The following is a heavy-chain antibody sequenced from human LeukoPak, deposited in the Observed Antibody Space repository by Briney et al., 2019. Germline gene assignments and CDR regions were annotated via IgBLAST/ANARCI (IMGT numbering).Heavy chain of an antibody. Sequence: GGSLRLSCAASGFTFSSYAMSWVRQAPGKGLEWVSAISGSGGSTYYADSVKGRFTISRDNSKNTLYLQMNSLRAEDTAVYYCARVERWLQLRGYFDYWGQGTLVTVSS. CDR1: GFTFSSYA. V-gene: IGHV3-23*01. CDR2: ISGSGGST. J-gene: IGHJ4*02. D-gene: IGHD5-24*01. CDR3: ARVERWLQLRGYFDY.